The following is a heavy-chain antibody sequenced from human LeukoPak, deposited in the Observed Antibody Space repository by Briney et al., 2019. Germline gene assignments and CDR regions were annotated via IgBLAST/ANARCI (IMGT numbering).Heavy chain of an antibody. V-gene: IGHV4-31*03. CDR1: GGSISSGGYY. J-gene: IGHJ4*02. CDR3: ASVRYFDWLIDY. D-gene: IGHD3-9*01. CDR2: IYYSGST. Sequence: SETLSLTCTVSGGSISSGGYYWSWIRQHPGKGLEWIGYIYYSGSTYYNPSLKSRVTISVDTSKNQFSLKLSSVTAADTAVYYCASVRYFDWLIDYWGQGTLVTVSS.